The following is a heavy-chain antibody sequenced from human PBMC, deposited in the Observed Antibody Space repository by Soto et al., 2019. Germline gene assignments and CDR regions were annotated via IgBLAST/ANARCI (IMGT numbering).Heavy chain of an antibody. V-gene: IGHV3-53*01. CDR2: IYSGGSS. Sequence: EVQLVESGGGLIQPGGSLRLSCTTSGFTVSSSHMSWVRQAPGKGLEWVSVIYSGGSSYYAVSVQGRFTIPRDNSKNTVYLQMNSLRGEDPAMYYCARLGPYGSESYSFRYNWFDPWGQGTLVTVSS. J-gene: IGHJ5*02. D-gene: IGHD3-10*01. CDR3: ARLGPYGSESYSFRYNWFDP. CDR1: GFTVSSSH.